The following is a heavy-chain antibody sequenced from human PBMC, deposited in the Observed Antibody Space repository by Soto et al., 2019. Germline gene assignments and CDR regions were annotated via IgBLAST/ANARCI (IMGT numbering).Heavy chain of an antibody. Sequence: ASVKVSCKASGYTFTSYGISGVRQAPGQGLEWMGWISAYSGITNYAQKVQGRVTMTRDTSTRTAYMELRSLRSDDTAVYYCARIAAHKGSFYYYGMDVWGQGTTVTVSS. V-gene: IGHV1-18*01. CDR1: GYTFTSYG. CDR2: ISAYSGIT. J-gene: IGHJ6*02. D-gene: IGHD2-21*01. CDR3: ARIAAHKGSFYYYGMDV.